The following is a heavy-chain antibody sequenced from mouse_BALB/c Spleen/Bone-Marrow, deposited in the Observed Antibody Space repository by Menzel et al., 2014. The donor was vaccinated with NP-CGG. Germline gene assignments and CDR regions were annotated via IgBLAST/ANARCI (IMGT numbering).Heavy chain of an antibody. Sequence: LVESGPELEKPGASVKISCKASGYSFTGFNMNWVKQYNGQSLEWIGNVDPYYGATTYNQKFKGKATLTVDKSSSTAYMQLERPTSEDSAVYYCARSYNSFDFWGQGTTLTVSS. CDR1: GYSFTGFN. CDR3: ARSYNSFDF. V-gene: IGHV1-39*01. J-gene: IGHJ2*01. CDR2: VDPYYGAT.